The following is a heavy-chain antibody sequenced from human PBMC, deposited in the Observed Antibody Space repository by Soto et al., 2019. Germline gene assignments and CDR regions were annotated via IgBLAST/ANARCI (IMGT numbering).Heavy chain of an antibody. CDR2: INPNSGGT. J-gene: IGHJ6*03. D-gene: IGHD2-2*01. CDR3: ARGALGDCSSTSCYVGGDYYYMDV. Sequence: GASVKVSCKASGYTFTGYYMHWVRQAPGQGLEWMGWINPNSGGTNYAQKFQGWVTMTRDTSISTAYMELSRLRSDDTAVYYCARGALGDCSSTSCYVGGDYYYMDVWGKGTTVTVSS. CDR1: GYTFTGYY. V-gene: IGHV1-2*04.